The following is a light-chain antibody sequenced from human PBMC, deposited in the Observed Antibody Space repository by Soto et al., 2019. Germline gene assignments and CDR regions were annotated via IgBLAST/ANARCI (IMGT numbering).Light chain of an antibody. V-gene: IGLV2-11*01. Sequence: SVLTQPHSVSGSPGQSVTISCTGTSSDVGGYSYVSWYQQHPGKAPELIIYDVTERPSGVPDRFSGSKSGNTASLTISGLQAEVEADYSSCSYTGSYSYVFGIGTIVTVL. CDR1: SSDVGGYSY. CDR2: DVT. CDR3: CSYTGSYSYV. J-gene: IGLJ1*01.